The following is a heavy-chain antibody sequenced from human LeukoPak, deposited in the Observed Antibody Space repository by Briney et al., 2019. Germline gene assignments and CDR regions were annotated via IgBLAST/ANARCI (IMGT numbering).Heavy chain of an antibody. D-gene: IGHD3-10*01. CDR3: ARDQRRFGELLRFDY. J-gene: IGHJ4*02. V-gene: IGHV3-53*01. CDR1: GFTVSSNY. CDR2: IYSGGST. Sequence: GGSLRLSCAASGFTVSSNYMSWVRQAPGKGLQWVSVIYSGGSTYYADSVKGRFTISRDNSKNTLYLQMNSLRAEDTAVYYCARDQRRFGELLRFDYWGQGTLVTVSS.